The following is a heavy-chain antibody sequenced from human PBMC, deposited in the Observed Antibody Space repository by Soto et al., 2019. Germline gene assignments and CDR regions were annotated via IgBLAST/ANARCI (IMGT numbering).Heavy chain of an antibody. Sequence: GSLRLSCAASGFTFISYGMHWVRQAPGKGLEWVSYISSSSSTIFYTDSVKGRFTVSRDNAKNSLYLQMNSLRAEDTAVYYCARIKYYYDSSGPPAYWGQXTLVTVSS. CDR1: GFTFISYG. CDR3: ARIKYYYDSSGPPAY. J-gene: IGHJ4*02. CDR2: ISSSSSTI. D-gene: IGHD3-22*01. V-gene: IGHV3-48*01.